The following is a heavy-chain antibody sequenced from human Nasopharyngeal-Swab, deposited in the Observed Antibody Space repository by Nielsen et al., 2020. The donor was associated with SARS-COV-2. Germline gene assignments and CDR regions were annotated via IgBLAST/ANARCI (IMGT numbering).Heavy chain of an antibody. Sequence: RQAPGKGLEWIGYIYHSGSTYYNPSLKSRVTISVDRSKNQFSLKLSSVTAADTAVYYYAREDAVQGVINYYYYMDVWGKGTTVTVSS. V-gene: IGHV4-30-2*01. CDR3: AREDAVQGVINYYYYMDV. J-gene: IGHJ6*03. CDR2: IYHSGST. D-gene: IGHD3-10*01.